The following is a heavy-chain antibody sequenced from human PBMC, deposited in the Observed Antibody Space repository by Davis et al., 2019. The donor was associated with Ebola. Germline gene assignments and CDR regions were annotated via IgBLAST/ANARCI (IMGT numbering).Heavy chain of an antibody. CDR1: GFTFSSYA. Sequence: GGSLRLSCAASGFTFSSYAMSWVRQAPGKGLEWVSGIYGGDTHYADSVKGRFTISRDNSKNTLHLQMNSLRVEDTAVYFCAREPTGNYYYFYGMDVWGKGTTVSVSS. V-gene: IGHV3-23*03. CDR2: IYGGDT. D-gene: IGHD4-11*01. J-gene: IGHJ6*04. CDR3: AREPTGNYYYFYGMDV.